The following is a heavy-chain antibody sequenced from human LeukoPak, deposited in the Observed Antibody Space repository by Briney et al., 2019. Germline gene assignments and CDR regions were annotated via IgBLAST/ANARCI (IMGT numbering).Heavy chain of an antibody. Sequence: PGGSLRLSCAASGCTFSNYAMHWVRQAPGKGLEYVSAISSNGGSTYYANSVKGRFTISRDNSKNTLYLQMGSLRAEDMAVYYCARVYSSSWYDAFDIWGQGTMVTVSS. CDR2: ISSNGGST. D-gene: IGHD6-13*01. V-gene: IGHV3-64*01. J-gene: IGHJ3*02. CDR3: ARVYSSSWYDAFDI. CDR1: GCTFSNYA.